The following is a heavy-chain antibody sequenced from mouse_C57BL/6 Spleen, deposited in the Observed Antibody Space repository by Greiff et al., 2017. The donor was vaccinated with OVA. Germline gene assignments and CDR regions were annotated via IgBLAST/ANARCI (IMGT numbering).Heavy chain of an antibody. J-gene: IGHJ4*01. D-gene: IGHD2-1*01. Sequence: VQLQQPGAELVKPGASVKLSCKASGYTFTSYWMHWVKQRPGQGLEWIGMIHPNSGSTNYNEKFKSKATLTVDKSSSTAYMQLSSLTSEDSAVYYCARLYGNPFAMDYWGQGTSVTVSS. CDR2: IHPNSGST. V-gene: IGHV1-64*01. CDR1: GYTFTSYW. CDR3: ARLYGNPFAMDY.